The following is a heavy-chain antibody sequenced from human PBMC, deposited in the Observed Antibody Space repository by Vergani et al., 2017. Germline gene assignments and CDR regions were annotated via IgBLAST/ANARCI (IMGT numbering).Heavy chain of an antibody. CDR3: ARCRYYDDSSGYWTKGYYYGMDV. J-gene: IGHJ6*02. CDR1: GGSFSGYY. Sequence: QVQLQQWGAGLLKPSETLSLTCAVYGGSFSGYYWSWIRQPPGKGLEWIGEINHSGSTNYNPSLKSRVTISVDTSKNQFSLKLSSVTAADTAVYYCARCRYYDDSSGYWTKGYYYGMDVWGQGTTVTVSS. CDR2: INHSGST. V-gene: IGHV4-34*01. D-gene: IGHD3-22*01.